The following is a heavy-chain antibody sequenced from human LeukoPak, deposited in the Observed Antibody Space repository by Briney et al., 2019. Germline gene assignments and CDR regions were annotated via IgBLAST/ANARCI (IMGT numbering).Heavy chain of an antibody. V-gene: IGHV3-53*01. CDR3: ARDLNYYDSSGYGH. Sequence: GGSLRLSCAASGFTFSTNYMSWVRQAPGKGLEWVSVIYSGGSPHYADSVKGRFTISRDNSKNTLYLQMNSLRAEDTAVYYCARDLNYYDSSGYGHWGQGTLVTVSS. CDR2: IYSGGSP. J-gene: IGHJ4*02. CDR1: GFTFSTNY. D-gene: IGHD3-22*01.